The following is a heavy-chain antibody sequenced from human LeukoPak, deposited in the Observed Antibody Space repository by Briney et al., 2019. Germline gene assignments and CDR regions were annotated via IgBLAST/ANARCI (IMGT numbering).Heavy chain of an antibody. CDR1: GESLSGYH. CDR2: INHRGFT. V-gene: IGHV4-34*01. Sequence: SETLSLTCAVYGESLSGYHWSWIRQTPGKGLDWIGEINHRGFTNYNPSLKSRLTISVDTSKNQFSLRLSSVTAADSAVYYCARIGYNYGFSFDYWGQGTLVTVSS. D-gene: IGHD5-18*01. CDR3: ARIGYNYGFSFDY. J-gene: IGHJ4*02.